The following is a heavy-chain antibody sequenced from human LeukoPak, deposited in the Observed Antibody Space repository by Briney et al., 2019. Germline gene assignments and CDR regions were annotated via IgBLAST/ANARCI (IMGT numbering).Heavy chain of an antibody. Sequence: SETLPLTCTVSGAAISTYFWSWIRQSPGKGLEWIGYIYSSGSTKYNPSLKSRVTISVDASKNQFALTLRSLTAADTAVYYCARDFWSGSVGFDPWGQGTLFTVSS. CDR1: GAAISTYF. V-gene: IGHV4-59*01. CDR3: ARDFWSGSVGFDP. J-gene: IGHJ5*02. D-gene: IGHD3-3*01. CDR2: IYSSGST.